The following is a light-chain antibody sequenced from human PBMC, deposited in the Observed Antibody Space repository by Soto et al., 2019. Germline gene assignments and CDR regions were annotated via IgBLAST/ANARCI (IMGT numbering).Light chain of an antibody. V-gene: IGKV1-5*01. Sequence: DIKMYQSPSTLSASVEDRVTITCRASLSISNWLAWYQQKPGKAPKFLIYDASSLESGVPSRFSGSGSGTEFTLTISSLQPDDFATYYCQQYNTYSLTFGGGSKVDIK. CDR1: LSISNW. J-gene: IGKJ4*01. CDR2: DAS. CDR3: QQYNTYSLT.